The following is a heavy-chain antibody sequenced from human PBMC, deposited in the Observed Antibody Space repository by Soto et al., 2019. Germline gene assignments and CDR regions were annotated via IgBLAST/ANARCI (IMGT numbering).Heavy chain of an antibody. J-gene: IGHJ5*02. CDR2: INAGNGNT. CDR1: GYTFTSYA. Sequence: ASVKVACKASGYTFTSYAMHWVRQAPGQRLEWMGWINAGNGNTKYSQKFQGRVTITRDTSASTAYMELSSLRSEDTAVYYCARSWLKGYCSGGSCYGSWFDLWGQGTLVTVSS. D-gene: IGHD2-15*01. V-gene: IGHV1-3*01. CDR3: ARSWLKGYCSGGSCYGSWFDL.